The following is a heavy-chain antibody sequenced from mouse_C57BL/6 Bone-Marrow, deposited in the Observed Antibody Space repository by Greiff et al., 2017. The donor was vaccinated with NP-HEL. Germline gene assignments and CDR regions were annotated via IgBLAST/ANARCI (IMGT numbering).Heavy chain of an antibody. J-gene: IGHJ2*01. Sequence: EVKLVESGGGLVKPGGSLKLSCAASGFTFSDYGMHWVRQAPEKGLEWVAYISSGSSTIYYADTVKGRFTISRDNAKNTLFLQMTSLRSEDTAMYYCARWRLLDYWGQGTTLTVSS. CDR2: ISSGSSTI. D-gene: IGHD2-3*01. V-gene: IGHV5-17*01. CDR3: ARWRLLDY. CDR1: GFTFSDYG.